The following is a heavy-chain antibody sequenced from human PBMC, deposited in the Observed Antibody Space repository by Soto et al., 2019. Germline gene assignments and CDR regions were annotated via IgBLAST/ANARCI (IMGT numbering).Heavy chain of an antibody. CDR2: IYYSGSR. J-gene: IGHJ4*02. CDR1: GDSLISNNY. CDR3: ATVRGYYSYHEH. V-gene: IGHV4-39*01. D-gene: IGHD3-3*01. Sequence: SETLSLTCAVSGDSLISNNYWGWIRQTPGKGLEWIGTIYYSGSRYYNPSLESRVAMSVDTSKNQYSLKLTSVTAEDSGAYYCATVRGYYSYHEHWGQGTQVTVSS.